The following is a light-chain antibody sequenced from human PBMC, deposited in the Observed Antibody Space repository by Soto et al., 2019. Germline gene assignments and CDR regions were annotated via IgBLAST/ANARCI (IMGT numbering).Light chain of an antibody. CDR1: QSVNSD. V-gene: IGKV3-15*01. Sequence: EIVMTHSPATVPASPGERVTLSCRASQSVNSDLAWYQQTPGQTPRPRIYDASTRAAGVPARFSGSGSGTDFTLTNSSLQSEDFALYYCQQYSQWPSYTFGQGTKV. CDR3: QQYSQWPSYT. J-gene: IGKJ2*01. CDR2: DAS.